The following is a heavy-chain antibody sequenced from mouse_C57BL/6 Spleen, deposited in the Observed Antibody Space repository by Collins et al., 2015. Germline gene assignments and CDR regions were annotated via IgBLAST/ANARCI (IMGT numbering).Heavy chain of an antibody. J-gene: IGHJ2*01. V-gene: IGHV1-53*01. CDR3: TRSGLGRLFDY. CDR1: GYTFTTYW. CDR2: INPSNGGT. D-gene: IGHD4-1*01. Sequence: QVQLQQPGTELVKPGASVKLSCKASGYTFTTYWMHWVKQRPGQGLEWIGNINPSNGGTNYNEKFKSEATLTVDKSSSTAYMQLSSLTSEDSAVYYCTRSGLGRLFDYWGQGTTLTVSS.